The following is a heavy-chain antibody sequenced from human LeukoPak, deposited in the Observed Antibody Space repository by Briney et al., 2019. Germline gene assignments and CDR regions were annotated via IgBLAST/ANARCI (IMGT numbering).Heavy chain of an antibody. D-gene: IGHD2-21*02. V-gene: IGHV1-2*02. CDR3: ARPSIVVVTAIDY. J-gene: IGHJ4*02. CDR1: GYTFTGYY. Sequence: ASVKVSCKASGYTFTGYYMYWVRQAPGQGLEWMGWINPNSGGTNYAQKFQGRVTMTRDTSISTAYMELSRLRSDDTAVYYCARPSIVVVTAIDYWGQGTLVTVSS. CDR2: INPNSGGT.